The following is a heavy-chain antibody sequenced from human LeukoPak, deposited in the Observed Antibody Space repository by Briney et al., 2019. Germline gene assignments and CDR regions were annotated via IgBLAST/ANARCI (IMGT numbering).Heavy chain of an antibody. D-gene: IGHD5-12*01. J-gene: IGHJ6*03. V-gene: IGHV4-39*07. CDR3: ARGSSGYDLGWYYYYMDV. CDR2: IYYSGST. Sequence: SETLSLTCTVSGGSISSSSYYWGWIRQPPGKGLEWIGSIYYSGSTYYNPSLKSRVTISVDTSKNQFSLKLSSVTAADTAVYYCARGSSGYDLGWYYYYMDVWGKGTTVTVSS. CDR1: GGSISSSSYY.